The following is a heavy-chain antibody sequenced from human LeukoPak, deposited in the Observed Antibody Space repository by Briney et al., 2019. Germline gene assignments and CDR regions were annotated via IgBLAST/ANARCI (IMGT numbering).Heavy chain of an antibody. V-gene: IGHV3-13*04. J-gene: IGHJ3*02. CDR3: ARWGTTGFWAFDI. CDR1: GFTFSRYD. CDR2: IVTAVDT. D-gene: IGHD3-16*01. Sequence: PGGSLRLSCAASGFTFSRYDMHWVRQATGKGLEWVSAIVTAVDTYYPDSVKGRFTISRENAKNSLYLQMNSLRAGDTAVYYCARWGTTGFWAFDIWGQGTMVIVSS.